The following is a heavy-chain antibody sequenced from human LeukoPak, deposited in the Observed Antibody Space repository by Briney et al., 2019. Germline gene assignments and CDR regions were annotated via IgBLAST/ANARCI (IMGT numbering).Heavy chain of an antibody. CDR2: IWYDGSNK. CDR3: AKDLHFLSSGWYAFDY. D-gene: IGHD6-19*01. J-gene: IGHJ4*02. Sequence: GRSLRLSCAPSGFTFSSYGMHWVRQAPGKGLEWVAVIWYDGSNKYYADSVKGRFTISRDNSKNTLYLQMNSLRAEDTAVYYCAKDLHFLSSGWYAFDYWGQGTLVTVSS. CDR1: GFTFSSYG. V-gene: IGHV3-33*06.